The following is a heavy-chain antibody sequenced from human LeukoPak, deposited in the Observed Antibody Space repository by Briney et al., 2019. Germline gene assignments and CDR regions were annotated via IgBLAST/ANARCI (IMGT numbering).Heavy chain of an antibody. CDR2: IYYSGST. J-gene: IGHJ3*02. D-gene: IGHD3-22*01. CDR3: ASQNLYYYDSSGYAFDI. V-gene: IGHV4-59*01. CDR1: GGSISSYY. Sequence: PSETLSLTCTVSGGSISSYYWSWIRQPPGKGLEWIGYIYYSGSTNYNPSLKSRVTISVDTSKNQFSLKLSSVTAADTAVYYCASQNLYYYDSSGYAFDIWGQGTMVTVSS.